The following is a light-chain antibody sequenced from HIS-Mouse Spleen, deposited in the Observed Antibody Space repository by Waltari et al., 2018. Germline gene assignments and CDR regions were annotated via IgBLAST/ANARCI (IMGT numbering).Light chain of an antibody. Sequence: SYELTQPPSVSVSPGQTARLTCSGDALPQPYAYWYQQKPGQAPVLVIYKDSERPSGIPERFSGSSSGTTVTLTISGVQAEDEADYYCQSADSSGTYSVVFGGGTKLTVL. CDR3: QSADSSGTYSVV. CDR2: KDS. J-gene: IGLJ2*01. CDR1: ALPQPY. V-gene: IGLV3-25*03.